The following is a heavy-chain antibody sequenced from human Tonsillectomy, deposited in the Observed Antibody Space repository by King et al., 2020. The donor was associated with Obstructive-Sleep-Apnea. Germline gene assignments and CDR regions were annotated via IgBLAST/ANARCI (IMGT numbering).Heavy chain of an antibody. CDR3: AKGEYYYGSGSYSDY. J-gene: IGHJ4*02. D-gene: IGHD3-10*01. CDR2: ISGSVGST. Sequence: EVQLVESVGGLVQPGGSLRLSCAASGFTFSSYAMSWVRQAPGKGLEWVSAISGSVGSTYYADSVKGRFTISRDNSKNTLYLQMNSLRAEDTAVYYCAKGEYYYGSGSYSDYWGQGTLVTVSS. V-gene: IGHV3-23*04. CDR1: GFTFSSYA.